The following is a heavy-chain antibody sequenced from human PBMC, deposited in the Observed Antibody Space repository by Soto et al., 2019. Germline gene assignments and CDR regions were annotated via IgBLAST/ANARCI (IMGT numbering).Heavy chain of an antibody. J-gene: IGHJ4*02. CDR3: ASGFIVRGVIAVDY. CDR1: GYTLTELS. CDR2: VSGYNGKT. Sequence: ASVKVSCKVSGYTLTELSMHWLRQAPGQGLEWIGSVSGYNGKTTYAQKFQGRVMMSIDTSTSISNVELRSLTSDDTAVYYCASGFIVRGVIAVDYWGQGTLVTVSS. D-gene: IGHD3-10*01. V-gene: IGHV1-18*01.